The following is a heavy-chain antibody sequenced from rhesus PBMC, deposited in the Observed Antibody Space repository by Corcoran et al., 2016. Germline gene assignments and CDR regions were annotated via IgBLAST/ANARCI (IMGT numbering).Heavy chain of an antibody. Sequence: LRLQEPGPGLVKPWEPLPPTCAVSGASFTGTCWRGIRTPPGRGRGGCGRIVGCGGSPSLNLSLKSQVPTYTEASKNQFSRRLSSVTAADTAVYYRARTYCSVTYCTIGYNRFDVWGPGVLVTVSS. J-gene: IGHJ5-1*01. D-gene: IGHD2-15*01. V-gene: IGHV4-173*01. CDR3: ARTYCSVTYCTIGYNRFDV. CDR1: GASFTGTC. CDR2: IVGCGGSP.